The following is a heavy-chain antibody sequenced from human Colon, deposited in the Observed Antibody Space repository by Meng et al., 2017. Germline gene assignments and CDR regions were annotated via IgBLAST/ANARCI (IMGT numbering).Heavy chain of an antibody. CDR1: GGSISSSYW. CDR2: IYPGGST. Sequence: QVQLQESGPGLVKPSGTLSLTCAVSGGSISSSYWWRWVRQPPGKGLEWIGEIYPGGSTNYNPSLNSRVTISVDKSKNQFSLNLSSVTAADTAVYYCAREVVVLVVPGYFDYWGQGTLVTAPQ. D-gene: IGHD3-22*01. CDR3: AREVVVLVVPGYFDY. V-gene: IGHV4-4*02. J-gene: IGHJ4*02.